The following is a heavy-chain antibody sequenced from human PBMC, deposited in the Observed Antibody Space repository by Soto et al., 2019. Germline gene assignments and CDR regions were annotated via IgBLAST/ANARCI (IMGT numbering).Heavy chain of an antibody. J-gene: IGHJ5*02. CDR1: GGSISSYY. CDR3: ARDRLARRYSGYDS. V-gene: IGHV4-59*01. Sequence: SETLSLTCTVSGGSISSYYWSWIRQPPGKGLEWIGYIYYSGSTNYNPSLKSRVPISVDTSKNQFSLKLSSVTAADTAVYYCARDRLARRYSGYDSWGQGTLVTVSS. D-gene: IGHD5-12*01. CDR2: IYYSGST.